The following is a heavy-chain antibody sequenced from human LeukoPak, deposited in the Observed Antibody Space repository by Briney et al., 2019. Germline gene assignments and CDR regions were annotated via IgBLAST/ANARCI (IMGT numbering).Heavy chain of an antibody. CDR2: INPNSGGT. Sequence: GASVKVSCKASGYTFTGYYMHWVRQAPGQGLEWMGWINPNSGGTNYAQKFQGRVTMTRDTSISTVYMELTSLRSDDTAVYYCARDLRGGTTDFDYWGQGTLVTVSS. CDR1: GYTFTGYY. D-gene: IGHD1-7*01. CDR3: ARDLRGGTTDFDY. J-gene: IGHJ4*02. V-gene: IGHV1-2*02.